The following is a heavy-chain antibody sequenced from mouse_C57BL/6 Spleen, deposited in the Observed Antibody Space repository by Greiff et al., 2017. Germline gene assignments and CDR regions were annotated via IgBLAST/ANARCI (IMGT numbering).Heavy chain of an antibody. CDR3: ANDYYGSSYDWYFEV. V-gene: IGHV1-81*01. J-gene: IGHJ1*03. Sequence: VKLMESGAELARPGASVKLSCKASGYTFTSYGISWVKQRTGQGLEWIGEIYPRSGNTYYNEKFKGKATLTADKSSSTAYMELRSLTSEDSAVYFCANDYYGSSYDWYFEVWGTGTTVTVSS. D-gene: IGHD1-1*01. CDR1: GYTFTSYG. CDR2: IYPRSGNT.